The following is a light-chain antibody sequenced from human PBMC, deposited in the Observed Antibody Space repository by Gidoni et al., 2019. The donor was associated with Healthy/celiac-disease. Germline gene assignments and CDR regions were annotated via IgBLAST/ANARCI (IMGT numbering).Light chain of an antibody. CDR2: DNN. CDR3: GTWDSSLSAYVV. CDR1: SSNIGNNY. J-gene: IGLJ2*01. V-gene: IGLV1-51*01. Sequence: SVLTQPPSVSAAPGQKVTISCSGSSSNIGNNYVSWYQQLPGTAPKLLIYDNNKRPSGIPDRFSGSKSGTSATLGITGLQTGDEADHYCGTWDSSLSAYVVFGGGTKLTVL.